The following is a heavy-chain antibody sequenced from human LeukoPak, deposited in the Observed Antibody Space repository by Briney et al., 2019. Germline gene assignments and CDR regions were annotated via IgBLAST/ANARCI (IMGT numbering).Heavy chain of an antibody. Sequence: LETLSLTCTVSGGSISSSSYYWGWIRQPPGKGLEWIGSIYYSGSTYYNPSLKSRVTISVDTSKNQFSLKLSSVTAADTAVYYCARMVGSGWYLDWFDPWGQGTLVTVSS. V-gene: IGHV4-39*01. D-gene: IGHD6-19*01. CDR2: IYYSGST. CDR1: GGSISSSSYY. CDR3: ARMVGSGWYLDWFDP. J-gene: IGHJ5*02.